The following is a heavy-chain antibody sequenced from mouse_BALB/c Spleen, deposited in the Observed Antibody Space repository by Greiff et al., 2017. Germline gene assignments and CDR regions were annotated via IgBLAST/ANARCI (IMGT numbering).Heavy chain of an antibody. D-gene: IGHD2-4*01. CDR3: ARGDYDHYAMDY. J-gene: IGHJ4*01. CDR1: GFTFSSFG. V-gene: IGHV5-17*02. Sequence: EVQRVESGGGLVQPGGSRKLSCAASGFTFSSFGMHWVRQAPEKGLEWVAYISSGSSTIYYADTVKGRFTISRDNPKNTLFLQMTSLRSEDTAMYYCARGDYDHYAMDYWGQGTSVTVSS. CDR2: ISSGSSTI.